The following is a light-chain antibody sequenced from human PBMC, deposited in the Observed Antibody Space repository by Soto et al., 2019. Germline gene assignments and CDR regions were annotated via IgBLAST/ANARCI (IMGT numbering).Light chain of an antibody. V-gene: IGKV1-39*01. CDR3: QQSLNTPGT. CDR2: GIS. J-gene: IGKJ1*01. CDR1: QSISSY. Sequence: DIQMTQSPSSLSASVGDRVTITCRASQSISSYLNWYQQKPGKAPKLLIFGISSLQSGVPSRFRGSGSGTDFTLTISRLQPEDFATYYCQQSLNTPGTFGQGTKVEIK.